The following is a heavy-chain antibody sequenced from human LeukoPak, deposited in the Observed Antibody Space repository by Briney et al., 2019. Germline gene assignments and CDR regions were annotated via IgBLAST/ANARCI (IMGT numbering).Heavy chain of an antibody. J-gene: IGHJ4*01. CDR1: GFTFSSYE. V-gene: IGHV3-48*03. D-gene: IGHD3-10*01. Sequence: PGGSLRLSCAASGFTFSSYEMNWVRQAPGKGLEWVSYISSSGSAIYYADSVKGRFTISRDNAKNTLYLQMNSLRAEDTAMYYCARAVYYSNYLGYWGQGTLVTVSS. CDR2: ISSSGSAI. CDR3: ARAVYYSNYLGY.